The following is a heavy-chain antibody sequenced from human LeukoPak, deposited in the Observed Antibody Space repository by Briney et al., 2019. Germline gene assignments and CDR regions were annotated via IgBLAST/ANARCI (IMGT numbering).Heavy chain of an antibody. J-gene: IGHJ4*02. Sequence: SETLTPTCTISGASISSHYYSWIRQSAGQGLEWIGRMSNSGNTNYNPSLKSRVTISGDKSKNQFSLKLSSVTAADTAMYYCARQSAGSSVYFDLWGQGARHTLSS. V-gene: IGHV4-4*07. CDR2: MSNSGNT. CDR3: ARQSAGSSVYFDL. D-gene: IGHD3-10*01. CDR1: GASISSHY.